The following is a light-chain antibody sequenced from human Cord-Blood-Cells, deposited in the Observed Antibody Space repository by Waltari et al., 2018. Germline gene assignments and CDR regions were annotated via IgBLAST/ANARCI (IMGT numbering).Light chain of an antibody. CDR3: QQRSNWLT. CDR2: DAS. Sequence: IVLTQSPATLSLSPGERAPLACRASQSVSSYLAWYQQKPGQAPRLLIYDASNRATGIPARFSGSGSGTDSTLTISSLEPEDFAVDYCQQRSNWLTFGGGTKVEIK. CDR1: QSVSSY. J-gene: IGKJ4*01. V-gene: IGKV3-11*01.